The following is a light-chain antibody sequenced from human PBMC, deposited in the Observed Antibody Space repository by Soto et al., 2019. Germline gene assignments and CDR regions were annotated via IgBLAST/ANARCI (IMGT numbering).Light chain of an antibody. CDR3: QQSYSTRPT. V-gene: IGKV1-39*01. Sequence: DIQMTQSPSSLSASVGDRVTITCRASQSISSYLNWYQQKPGKAPKLLIYAASSLQSGVPSRFSGCGSGTDFTLTISSLQPEDFATYYCQQSYSTRPTFGGGTKVEIK. CDR1: QSISSY. CDR2: AAS. J-gene: IGKJ4*01.